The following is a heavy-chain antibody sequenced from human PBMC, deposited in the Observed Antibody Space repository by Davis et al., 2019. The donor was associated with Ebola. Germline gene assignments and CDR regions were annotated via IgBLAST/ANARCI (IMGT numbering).Heavy chain of an antibody. V-gene: IGHV1-18*04. Sequence: ASVKVSCKASGYTFTSYYMHWMRQAPGQGLEWVGWNSALTGATNYGQKVQGRVTMSSDTSTNTAYMDLTNLRSDDTAVYYCARGSSIHYYGDLWGQGTLVTVSS. CDR1: GYTFTSYY. CDR2: NSALTGAT. J-gene: IGHJ4*02. CDR3: ARGSSIHYYGDL. D-gene: IGHD4-17*01.